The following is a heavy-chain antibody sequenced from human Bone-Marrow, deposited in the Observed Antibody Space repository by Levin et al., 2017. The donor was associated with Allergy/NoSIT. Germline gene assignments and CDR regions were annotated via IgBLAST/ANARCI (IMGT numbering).Heavy chain of an antibody. D-gene: IGHD1-26*01. CDR2: MNPNSGNT. CDR3: ARPRRCGVGATKEYYFDY. J-gene: IGHJ4*02. Sequence: ASVKVSCKASGYTFTSYDINWVRQATGQGLEWMGWMNPNSGNTGYAQKFQGRVTMTRNTSISTAYMELSSLRSEDTAVYYCARPRRCGVGATKEYYFDYWGQGTLVTVSS. V-gene: IGHV1-8*01. CDR1: GYTFTSYD.